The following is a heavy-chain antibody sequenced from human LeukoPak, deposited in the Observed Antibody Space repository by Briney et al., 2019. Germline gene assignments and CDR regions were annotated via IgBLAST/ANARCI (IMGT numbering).Heavy chain of an antibody. Sequence: GGSLRLSCAASGFTVSSNSMSWVRQAPGKGLEWVSIIYSGGGTYYADSVKGRFTMTRDNSENTLCLQMNSLRAEDTAVYYCASVSIRAFDFWGQGTLVTVSS. D-gene: IGHD5/OR15-5a*01. CDR2: IYSGGGT. CDR1: GFTVSSNS. CDR3: ASVSIRAFDF. V-gene: IGHV3-53*01. J-gene: IGHJ4*02.